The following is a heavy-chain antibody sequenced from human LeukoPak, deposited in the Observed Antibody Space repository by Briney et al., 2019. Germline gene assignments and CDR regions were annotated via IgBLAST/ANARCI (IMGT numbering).Heavy chain of an antibody. CDR1: GFMFDSYA. V-gene: IGHV3-43*02. Sequence: PGGSLRLSCAAPGFMFDSYAIHWVRQAPGKGLEWVSLISGDGGSTFYADSVRGRFTISRDNTRKSLSLQMSSLRSEDTALYYCARESETSGWYDYWGQGTLVTVSS. CDR3: ARESETSGWYDY. J-gene: IGHJ4*02. CDR2: ISGDGGST. D-gene: IGHD6-19*01.